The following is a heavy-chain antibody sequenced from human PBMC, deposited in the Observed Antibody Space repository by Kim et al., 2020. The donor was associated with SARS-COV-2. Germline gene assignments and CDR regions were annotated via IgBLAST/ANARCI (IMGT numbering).Heavy chain of an antibody. CDR3: AKGLGVPGEIGFDY. D-gene: IGHD1-26*01. V-gene: IGHV3-23*01. Sequence: ADSVKGRITSSVDKSKNMMYLKMNSLRAEVTAVYYCAKGLGVPGEIGFDYWGQGTLVTVSS. J-gene: IGHJ4*02.